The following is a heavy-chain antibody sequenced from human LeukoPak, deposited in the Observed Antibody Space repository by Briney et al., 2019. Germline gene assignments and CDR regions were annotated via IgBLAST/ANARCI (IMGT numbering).Heavy chain of an antibody. CDR2: ISASGTT. Sequence: SETLSLTCIVSGDSFSSYQWSWVRQPAGKGLEWIGRISASGTTNSNPALKSRVTMSVDSSKKQFSLNLSSVTAADTAVYYCARAASGDAVDFYGSGRRFYSYYMDVWGKGTTVTISS. D-gene: IGHD3-10*01. V-gene: IGHV4-4*07. J-gene: IGHJ6*03. CDR3: ARAASGDAVDFYGSGRRFYSYYMDV. CDR1: GDSFSSYQ.